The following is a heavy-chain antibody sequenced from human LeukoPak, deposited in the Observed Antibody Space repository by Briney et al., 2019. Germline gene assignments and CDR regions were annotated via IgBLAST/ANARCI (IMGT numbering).Heavy chain of an antibody. Sequence: RSGGSLRLSCAASGFTFSSYEMNWVRQAPGKGLEWVSYISSSGSTIYYADSVKGRFTISRDNAKNSLYLQMNSLRAEDTAVYYCATLDYGDFQRAFDYWGQGTLVTVSS. CDR2: ISSSGSTI. CDR1: GFTFSSYE. J-gene: IGHJ4*02. D-gene: IGHD4-17*01. V-gene: IGHV3-48*03. CDR3: ATLDYGDFQRAFDY.